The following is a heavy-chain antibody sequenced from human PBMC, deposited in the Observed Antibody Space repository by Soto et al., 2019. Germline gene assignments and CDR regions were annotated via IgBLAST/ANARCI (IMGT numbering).Heavy chain of an antibody. CDR3: AKKGLGYLKTYCSGSGCHYAFDI. D-gene: IGHD2-15*01. J-gene: IGHJ3*02. Sequence: EVQLLESGGGLVQPGGSLRLSCAASGFTFINYAMSWVRQAPGKGLEWVSTISGGGDGTYYADSVKGHFTISRDNSKNTVYLQMNSLRAEDTAIYYCAKKGLGYLKTYCSGSGCHYAFDIWGQGTMVTVSS. V-gene: IGHV3-23*01. CDR1: GFTFINYA. CDR2: ISGGGDGT.